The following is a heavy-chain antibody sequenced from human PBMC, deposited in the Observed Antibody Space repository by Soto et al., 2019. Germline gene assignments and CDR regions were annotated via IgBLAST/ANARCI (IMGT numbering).Heavy chain of an antibody. Sequence: PGGSLRLSCAASGFTFSSYAMHWVRQAPGKGLEWVAVMSYDGNSKYYVDSVKGRFTVSRDHSKNTLYLQMNSLRAEDTAVYYCAREYCSPTSCWGGMDVWGQGTKVTVSS. CDR1: GFTFSSYA. CDR3: AREYCSPTSCWGGMDV. J-gene: IGHJ6*02. D-gene: IGHD2-2*01. V-gene: IGHV3-30-3*01. CDR2: MSYDGNSK.